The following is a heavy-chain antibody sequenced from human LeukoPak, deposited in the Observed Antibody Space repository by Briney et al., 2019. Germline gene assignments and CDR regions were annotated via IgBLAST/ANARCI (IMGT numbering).Heavy chain of an antibody. D-gene: IGHD6-25*01. V-gene: IGHV1-46*01. CDR2: INPSGGST. Sequence: ASVTVSCKASGYTFTRYYMHWVRQAPGQGLEWMGIINPSGGSTSYAQKFQGRVTMTRDTSTSTVYMELSSLRSEDTAVYYCATAWYYYYGMDVWGQGTTVTVSS. J-gene: IGHJ6*02. CDR1: GYTFTRYY. CDR3: ATAWYYYYGMDV.